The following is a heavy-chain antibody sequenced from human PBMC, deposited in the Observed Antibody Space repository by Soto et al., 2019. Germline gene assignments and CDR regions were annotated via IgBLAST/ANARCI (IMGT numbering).Heavy chain of an antibody. CDR1: GFTLRSYA. V-gene: IGHV3-30-3*01. J-gene: IGHJ4*02. D-gene: IGHD3-22*01. Sequence: QVQLVESGGGVVQPGRSLRLSCAASGFTLRSYAMHGVRHAPGKGLEWVALISYDGSDKDYADSVKGRFTISRDNSRNTLFLQMNSLKAEDTAVYYCASDYYKYYDSSGDYRSLAYWGQGTLVTVS. CDR3: ASDYYKYYDSSGDYRSLAY. CDR2: ISYDGSDK.